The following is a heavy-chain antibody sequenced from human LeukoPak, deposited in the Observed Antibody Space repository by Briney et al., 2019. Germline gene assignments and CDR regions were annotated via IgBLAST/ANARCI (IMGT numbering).Heavy chain of an antibody. CDR3: ARGDIYCSGGSCYEPDFDY. V-gene: IGHV1-8*01. CDR2: MNPNSGNT. J-gene: IGHJ4*02. CDR1: GYTFTSYD. Sequence: ASVKVSCKASGYTFTSYDINWVRQATGQGLEWMGWMNPNSGNTGYAQKFQGRVTMTRNTSISTAYMELSSLRSEDTAVYYCARGDIYCSGGSCYEPDFDYWGQGTLVTVSS. D-gene: IGHD2-15*01.